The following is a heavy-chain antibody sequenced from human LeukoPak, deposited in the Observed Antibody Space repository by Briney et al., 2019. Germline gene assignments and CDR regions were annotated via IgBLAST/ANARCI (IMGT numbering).Heavy chain of an antibody. J-gene: IGHJ4*02. Sequence: SGPTLVKPTQTLTLTCTFSGFSLSTPGAGVGWIRQSPGKALERLALNYWDDDKRYSPSLRNRLTITKDTSKNQVVLTMTNMDPVDTATYYCAHRQGYYGSGTPWYYFDYWGQGTLVTVSS. CDR1: GFSLSTPGAG. D-gene: IGHD3-10*01. V-gene: IGHV2-5*02. CDR2: NYWDDDK. CDR3: AHRQGYYGSGTPWYYFDY.